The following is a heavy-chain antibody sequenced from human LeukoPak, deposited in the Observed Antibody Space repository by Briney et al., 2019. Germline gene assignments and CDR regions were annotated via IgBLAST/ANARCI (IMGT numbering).Heavy chain of an antibody. Sequence: PSQTLSLTCTVSGGSISSGSYHWSWIRQPAGKGLEWIGRIYTSGSTKYNPSLKSRVTISVDTSKNQFSLKLSSVTAADTAVYYCAREPSVTVWGSYQKGFYFDYWGQGTLVTVSS. CDR3: AREPSVTVWGSYQKGFYFDY. D-gene: IGHD3-16*02. J-gene: IGHJ4*02. CDR1: GGSISSGSYH. CDR2: IYTSGST. V-gene: IGHV4-61*02.